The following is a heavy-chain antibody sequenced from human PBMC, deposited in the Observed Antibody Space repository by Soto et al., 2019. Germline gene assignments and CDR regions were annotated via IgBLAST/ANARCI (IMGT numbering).Heavy chain of an antibody. D-gene: IGHD3-22*01. J-gene: IGHJ4*02. CDR2: ISGRGSST. Sequence: EVQLLESGGGLVQPGGSLRLSCAASGFTFSSYGMSWVRQAPGKGLEWVSAISGRGSSTYYADSVKGRFTISRDNSKNTLYLQMNRLRTEDTAVYYCAKDITSDSSAYNYWGQGTLVTVSS. CDR3: AKDITSDSSAYNY. CDR1: GFTFSSYG. V-gene: IGHV3-23*01.